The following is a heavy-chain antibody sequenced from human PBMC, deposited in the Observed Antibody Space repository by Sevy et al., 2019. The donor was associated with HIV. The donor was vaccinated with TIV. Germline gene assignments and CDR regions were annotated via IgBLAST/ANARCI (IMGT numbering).Heavy chain of an antibody. J-gene: IGHJ4*02. CDR3: TRGRRVYADYGVDY. V-gene: IGHV3-49*03. CDR1: GFTFGEYS. Sequence: GVSLRLSCTASGFTFGEYSMSWFRQAPGKGLEWVSFIRSEVYGGTTEYAASVKGRFTISRDDSKSIAYLQMSSLKTEDTAVYYCTRGRRVYADYGVDYWGQGTLVTVSS. CDR2: IRSEVYGGTT. D-gene: IGHD4-17*01.